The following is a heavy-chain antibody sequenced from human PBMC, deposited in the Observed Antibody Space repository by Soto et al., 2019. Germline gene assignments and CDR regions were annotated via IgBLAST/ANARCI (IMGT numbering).Heavy chain of an antibody. CDR1: GFTFSGCA. CDR2: IGGGGGGI. Sequence: EVQLLESGGGLVQPGESLRLSCAASGFTFSGCAMTWVRQAPGKGLEWVSIIGGGGGGIYYADSVKGRFTISRDNSKNTLYLQMTSLRAEDTAVYYCAKVRPGFDSWGQGTLVT. CDR3: AKVRPGFDS. V-gene: IGHV3-23*01. J-gene: IGHJ5*01.